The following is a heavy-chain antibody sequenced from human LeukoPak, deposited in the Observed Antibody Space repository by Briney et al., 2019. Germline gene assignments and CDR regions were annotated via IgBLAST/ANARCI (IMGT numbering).Heavy chain of an antibody. J-gene: IGHJ2*01. CDR1: GGSISSSNW. V-gene: IGHV4-4*02. CDR2: IYHSGSA. Sequence: SGTLSLTCAVSGGSISSSNWWSWVRQPPGKGLEWIGEIYHSGSANHNPSLKSRVTISVDTSKNQFSLKLSSVTAADTAVYYCAREPQTPWYFDLWGRGTLVTVSS. CDR3: AREPQTPWYFDL.